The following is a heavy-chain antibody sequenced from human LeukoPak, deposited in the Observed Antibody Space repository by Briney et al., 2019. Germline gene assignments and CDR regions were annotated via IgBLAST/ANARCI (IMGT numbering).Heavy chain of an antibody. J-gene: IGHJ5*02. CDR1: GGSISSYY. CDR3: ARGDDYGDYVGWFDP. V-gene: IGHV4-59*01. Sequence: PSETLSLTCTVSGGSISSYYWSWIRQPPGKGLEWIGYIYYSGSTNYNPSLKSRVTISVDTSKNQLSLKLSSVTAAGTAVYYCARGDDYGDYVGWFDPWGQGTLVTVSS. CDR2: IYYSGST. D-gene: IGHD4-17*01.